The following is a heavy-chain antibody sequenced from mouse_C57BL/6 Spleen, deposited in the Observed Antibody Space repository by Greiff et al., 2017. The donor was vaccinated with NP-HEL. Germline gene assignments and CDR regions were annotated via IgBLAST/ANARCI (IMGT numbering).Heavy chain of an antibody. V-gene: IGHV1-5*01. CDR1: DYTFATFW. CDR2: IYPGNSDT. D-gene: IGHD4-1*01. Sequence: RLQRSGTVLSRPGASGKMSFKTPDYTFATFWLPWLKQRPGRGLDWIGAIYPGNSDTSFNQKFKGKAKLTAVTSASTAYMELSSLTNEDSAVYYCTRELGGAYWGQGTLVTGSA. CDR3: TRELGGAY. J-gene: IGHJ3*01.